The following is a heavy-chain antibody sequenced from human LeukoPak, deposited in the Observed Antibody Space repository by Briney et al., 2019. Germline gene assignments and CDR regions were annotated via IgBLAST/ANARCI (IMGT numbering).Heavy chain of an antibody. D-gene: IGHD6-13*01. J-gene: IGHJ3*02. CDR2: IIPILDTT. CDR1: GDTFSSNA. Sequence: SVKVSCKASGDTFSSNAISWVRQAPGQGLEWMGGIIPILDTTNYAQTFQGRVTITADESTSTAYMELSSLRSEDTAVYYCAPTYSTNDAFDIWGQGTMVTVSS. CDR3: APTYSTNDAFDI. V-gene: IGHV1-69*13.